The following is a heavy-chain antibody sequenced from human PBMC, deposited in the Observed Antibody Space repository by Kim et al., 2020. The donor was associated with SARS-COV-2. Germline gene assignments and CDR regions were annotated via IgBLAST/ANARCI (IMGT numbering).Heavy chain of an antibody. D-gene: IGHD5-12*01. V-gene: IGHV1-3*01. J-gene: IGHJ4*02. CDR3: ARNILRTTTLDY. Sequence: RYSQNLQGRGSLTTDTSASTAYMGLISLRSDDSAVYYCARNILRTTTLDYWGQGTLVTVSS.